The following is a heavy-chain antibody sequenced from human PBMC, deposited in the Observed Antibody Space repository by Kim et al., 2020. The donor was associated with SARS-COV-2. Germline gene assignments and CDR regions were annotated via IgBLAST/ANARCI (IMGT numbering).Heavy chain of an antibody. CDR3: ARDRITIFGVVISGYGMDV. J-gene: IGHJ6*02. Sequence: GRFPISRDNAKNSLYRQMNSLRAEDTAVYYCARDRITIFGVVISGYGMDVWGQGTTVTVSS. D-gene: IGHD3-3*01. V-gene: IGHV3-11*01.